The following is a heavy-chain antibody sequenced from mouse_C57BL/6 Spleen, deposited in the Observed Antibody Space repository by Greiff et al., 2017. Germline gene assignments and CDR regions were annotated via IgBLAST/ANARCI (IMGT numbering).Heavy chain of an antibody. Sequence: VQLKESGEGLVKPGGSLKLSCAASGFTFSSYAMSWVRQTPEKRLEWVAYISSGGDYSYYADTVKGRFTISRDNARNTMYLQMSSLKSEDTAMYYCTRLLSRENYVDDWGQGTTLTVSS. D-gene: IGHD3-3*01. J-gene: IGHJ2*01. CDR2: ISSGGDYS. CDR1: GFTFSSYA. CDR3: TRLLSRENYVDD. V-gene: IGHV5-9-1*02.